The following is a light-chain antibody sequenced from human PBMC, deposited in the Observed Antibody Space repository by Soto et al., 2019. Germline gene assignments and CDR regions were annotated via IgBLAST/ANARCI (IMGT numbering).Light chain of an antibody. J-gene: IGLJ1*01. CDR2: QDR. CDR1: KLGDKY. CDR3: LAWDRNTAYV. V-gene: IGLV3-1*01. Sequence: SYELTQPPSVSVSPGQTASITCSGDKLGDKYVCWYQQKPGQAPVLVIYQDRKRPSGIPERFSGSNSGNTATLTISGTQAMDEADYYCLAWDRNTAYVSGTGTKVTVL.